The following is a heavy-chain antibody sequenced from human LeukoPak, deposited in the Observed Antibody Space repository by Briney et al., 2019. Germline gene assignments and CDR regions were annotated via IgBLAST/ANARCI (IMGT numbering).Heavy chain of an antibody. CDR3: ARDQYDTWSRRGNFDS. CDR1: GFTFSSYR. D-gene: IGHD3-3*01. CDR2: IKLDGSEK. Sequence: GGSLRLSCAASGFTFSSYRMNWARQAPGKGLEWVANIKLDGSEKNYVDSVKGRFTISRDNTKNSLYLQMNSLRVEDTAVFYCARDQYDTWSRRGNFDSWGQGTLVIVSS. J-gene: IGHJ4*02. V-gene: IGHV3-7*03.